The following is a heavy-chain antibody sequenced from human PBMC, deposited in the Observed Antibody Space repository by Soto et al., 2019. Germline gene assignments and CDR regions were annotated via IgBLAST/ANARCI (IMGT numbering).Heavy chain of an antibody. J-gene: IGHJ2*01. D-gene: IGHD4-17*01. V-gene: IGHV3-33*01. CDR1: GFTFSSYS. Sequence: QVQLVESGGGVVQPGRSLRLSCATSGFTFSSYSMHWVRQAPGKGLEWVAVIWYDGSNKYYADSVNGRFTISRDDAKNTFYLQIIRRRAEDTAEYYSARCRMTTVTAWEDCYFDLWGRGTLVTVSS. CDR3: ARCRMTTVTAWEDCYFDL. CDR2: IWYDGSNK.